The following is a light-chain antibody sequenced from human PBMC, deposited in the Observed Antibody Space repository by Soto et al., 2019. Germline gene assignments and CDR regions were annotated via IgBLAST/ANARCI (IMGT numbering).Light chain of an antibody. V-gene: IGLV1-40*01. CDR3: QSSDSSLSGSRVV. J-gene: IGLJ2*01. CDR2: GNN. CDR1: SSNIGAGYD. Sequence: QSVLTQPPSVSGAPGQRVTISCTGSSSNIGAGYDVHWYQQLPGTAPKLLIHGNNNRPSGVPDRFSGSKSGSSASLAITGLQAEDEADYYYQSSDSSLSGSRVVFGGGTKVTVL.